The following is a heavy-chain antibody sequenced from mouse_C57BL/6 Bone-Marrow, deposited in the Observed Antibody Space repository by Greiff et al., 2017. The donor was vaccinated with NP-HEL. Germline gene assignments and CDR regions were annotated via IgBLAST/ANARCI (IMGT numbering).Heavy chain of an antibody. CDR2: IYPGSGST. J-gene: IGHJ2*01. Sequence: QVQLKQPGAELVKPGASVKMSCKASCYTFTSYWITWVKQRPGQGLEWIGDIYPGSGSTNYNEKFKSKATLTVDTSSSTAYMQLSSLTSEDSAVYYCARRTDDYAFDYWGQGTTLTVSS. D-gene: IGHD2-4*01. V-gene: IGHV1-55*01. CDR1: CYTFTSYW. CDR3: ARRTDDYAFDY.